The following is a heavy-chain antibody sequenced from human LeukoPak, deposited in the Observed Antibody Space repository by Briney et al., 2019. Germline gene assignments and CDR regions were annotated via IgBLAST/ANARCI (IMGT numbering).Heavy chain of an antibody. CDR2: MNPNSGNT. V-gene: IGHV1-8*02. CDR3: ARSNPSFDC. CDR1: GYTFTSYY. J-gene: IGHJ4*02. D-gene: IGHD1-14*01. Sequence: ASVKVSCKASGYTFTSYYMHWVRQAPGQGLEWMGWMNPNSGNTGYAQKFQGRVTITRNTSISTAYMELSSLRSEDTAVYYCARSNPSFDCWGQGTLVTVSS.